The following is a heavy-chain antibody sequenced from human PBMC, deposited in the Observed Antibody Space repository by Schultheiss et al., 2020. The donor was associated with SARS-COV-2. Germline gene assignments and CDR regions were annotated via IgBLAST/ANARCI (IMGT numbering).Heavy chain of an antibody. Sequence: ASVKVSCKASGYTFTSYYMHWVRQATGQGPEWMGWMNPNSGNTGYAQKFQGRVTITADKSTSTAYMELSSLRSEDTAVYYCATDSSGWPRDAFDIWGQGTMVTVSS. V-gene: IGHV1-8*03. CDR3: ATDSSGWPRDAFDI. D-gene: IGHD6-19*01. CDR1: GYTFTSYY. CDR2: MNPNSGNT. J-gene: IGHJ3*02.